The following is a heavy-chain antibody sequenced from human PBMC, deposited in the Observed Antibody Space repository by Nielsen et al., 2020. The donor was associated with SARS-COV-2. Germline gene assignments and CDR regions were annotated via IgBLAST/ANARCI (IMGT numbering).Heavy chain of an antibody. CDR3: AREGLGSSWYRSYYYYGMDV. V-gene: IGHV1-18*01. Sequence: ASVKVSCKASGYTFTSYGISWVRQAPGQGLEWMGWISAYNGNTNYAQKLQGRVTMTTDTSTSTAYMELRSLRSDDTAVYYCAREGLGSSWYRSYYYYGMDVWGQGTTVTVSS. CDR1: GYTFTSYG. CDR2: ISAYNGNT. J-gene: IGHJ6*02. D-gene: IGHD6-13*01.